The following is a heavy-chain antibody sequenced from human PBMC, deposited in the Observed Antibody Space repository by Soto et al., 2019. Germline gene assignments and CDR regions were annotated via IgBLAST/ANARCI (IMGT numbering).Heavy chain of an antibody. CDR2: ISYDGSNK. V-gene: IGHV3-30-3*01. D-gene: IGHD2-21*02. CDR1: GFAFSPYA. CDR3: ARDVYCGGDCYSGYFDY. Sequence: QVQLVESGGGVVQPGRSLRLSCAASGFAFSPYAMHWVRQAPGKGLEWVAVISYDGSNKYYADSVKGRFTISRDNSKNTLYVQMNSLRAEDMAVYYCARDVYCGGDCYSGYFDYWGQGTLVTVSS. J-gene: IGHJ4*02.